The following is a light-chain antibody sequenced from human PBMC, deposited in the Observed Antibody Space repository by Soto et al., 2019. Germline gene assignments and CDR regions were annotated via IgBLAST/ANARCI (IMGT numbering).Light chain of an antibody. J-gene: IGLJ2*01. CDR1: SSDVGGYNY. CDR3: SSYAGTNNLV. Sequence: QSALTQPPSASGSPGQSVTISCTGTSSDVGGYNYVSWYQQHPGKAPKLMIYEVSKRPSGVPDRFSGSKSGNTASLTVSGLQPDDESDYYCSSYAGTNNLVFGGGTKLTVL. CDR2: EVS. V-gene: IGLV2-8*01.